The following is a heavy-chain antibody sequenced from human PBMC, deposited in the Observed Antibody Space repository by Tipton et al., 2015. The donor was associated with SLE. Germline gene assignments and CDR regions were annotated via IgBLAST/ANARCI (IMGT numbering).Heavy chain of an antibody. CDR3: ARYCSSTICYSYYYMDV. Sequence: TLSLTCTVSGGSISTYYWIWIRQPPGKGLEWVGYISNSGSTSYNPSLKSRVTLSADRSRNQFSLKLSSVTAADTAVYYCARYCSSTICYSYYYMDVWGKGTTVTVSS. V-gene: IGHV4-59*01. CDR1: GGSISTYY. CDR2: ISNSGST. D-gene: IGHD2-2*02. J-gene: IGHJ6*03.